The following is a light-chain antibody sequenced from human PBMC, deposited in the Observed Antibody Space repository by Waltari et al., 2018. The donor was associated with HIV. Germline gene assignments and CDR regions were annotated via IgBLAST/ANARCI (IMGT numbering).Light chain of an antibody. CDR3: LQHYDYPRT. Sequence: DIQMTQSPSSLSASVGHRVTIPCRASQGIRHALGWYQQKPGEAPKRLIYAASTLQNGVSSRFSGSGSGTEFTLTITSLQPEDVATYYCLQHYDYPRTFGQGTKLEIK. J-gene: IGKJ2*01. CDR2: AAS. V-gene: IGKV1-17*01. CDR1: QGIRHA.